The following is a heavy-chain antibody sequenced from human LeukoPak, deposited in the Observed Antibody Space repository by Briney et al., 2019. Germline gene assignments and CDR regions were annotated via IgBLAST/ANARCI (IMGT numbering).Heavy chain of an antibody. D-gene: IGHD3-10*01. Sequence: QSGGSLRLSCAASGFTFSSYWMHWVRQAPGKGLVWVSRINSDGSSTSYADSVKGRFTISRDNAKNSLYLQMNSLRAEDTALYYCAKDRGYGSGSYYYYYGMDVWGQGTTVTVSS. CDR1: GFTFSSYW. V-gene: IGHV3-74*01. CDR2: INSDGSST. J-gene: IGHJ6*02. CDR3: AKDRGYGSGSYYYYYGMDV.